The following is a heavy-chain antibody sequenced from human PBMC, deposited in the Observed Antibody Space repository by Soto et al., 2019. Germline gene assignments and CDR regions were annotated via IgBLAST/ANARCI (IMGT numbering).Heavy chain of an antibody. CDR2: IFWDDDK. Sequence: SGPTLVNPTQTLTLTCTFSGFSLSTSGVGVGWIRQPPGKALEWLGIIFWDDDKRYRPSLKSRLTITKDTSKNQLVLTMTNMDPVDTATYYCAHLPWKQLWPRAPVVNWGQGTPVTGSS. CDR1: GFSLSTSGVG. J-gene: IGHJ4*02. CDR3: AHLPWKQLWPRAPVVN. V-gene: IGHV2-5*02. D-gene: IGHD5-18*01.